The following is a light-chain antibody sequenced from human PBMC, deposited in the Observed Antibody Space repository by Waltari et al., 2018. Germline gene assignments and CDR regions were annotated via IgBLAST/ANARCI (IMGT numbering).Light chain of an antibody. CDR1: QSVSSSY. J-gene: IGKJ1*01. Sequence: EIVLTQSPGTLSLSPGERATISCRASQSVSSSYLAWYQQKPGQAPRLLIYGASSRFTGIPDRFSGSGSGTDFTLTISRLEPEDFAVYYCQQYGSSPWTFGQGTKVEIK. CDR3: QQYGSSPWT. V-gene: IGKV3-20*01. CDR2: GAS.